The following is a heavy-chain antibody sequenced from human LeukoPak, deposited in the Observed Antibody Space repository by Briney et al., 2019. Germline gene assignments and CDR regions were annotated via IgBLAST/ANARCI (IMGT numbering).Heavy chain of an antibody. CDR2: INPNSGGT. CDR1: GYTFAGYY. V-gene: IGHV1-2*06. Sequence: ASVKVSCKASGYTFAGYYMHWVRQAPGQGLEWMGRINPNSGGTNYAQKFQGRVTMTRDTSISTAYMELSRLRPDDTAVYYCARGYSSSQNDYWGQGTLVTVSS. D-gene: IGHD6-6*01. CDR3: ARGYSSSQNDY. J-gene: IGHJ4*02.